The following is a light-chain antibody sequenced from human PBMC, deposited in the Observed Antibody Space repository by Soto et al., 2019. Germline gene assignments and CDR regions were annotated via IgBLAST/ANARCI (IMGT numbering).Light chain of an antibody. CDR1: QSVSSSY. V-gene: IGKV3-20*01. CDR2: GAS. CDR3: QQYGPSPALT. Sequence: EIVLTKSPGTLSLSPGERATLSCRASQSVSSSYLAWYQQKPGQAPRLLIYGASSRATGIPDRFSGSGSGTDFTLTISRLEPEDFAVYHCQQYGPSPALTFGRGPKVEIK. J-gene: IGKJ4*01.